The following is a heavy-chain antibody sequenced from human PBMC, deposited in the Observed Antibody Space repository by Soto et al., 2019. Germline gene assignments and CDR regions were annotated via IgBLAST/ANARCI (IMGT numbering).Heavy chain of an antibody. D-gene: IGHD3-22*01. CDR3: ARGLGYDESSGLYWFDP. V-gene: IGHV4-31*03. CDR2: IDYSGDT. CDR1: GGSISSGGYY. J-gene: IGHJ5*02. Sequence: QVQLQESGPGLVKPSQTLSLTCTVSGGSISSGGYYWSWIRQHPGKGLEWIGSIDYSGDTYYNPSLKSRVTITVDTSKNQFTLKLSSVTAADTAVDYCARGLGYDESSGLYWFDPWGQGTLVTVSS.